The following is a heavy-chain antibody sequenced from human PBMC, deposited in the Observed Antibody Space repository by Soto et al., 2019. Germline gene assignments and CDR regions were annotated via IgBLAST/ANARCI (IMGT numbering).Heavy chain of an antibody. J-gene: IGHJ6*02. CDR3: ARDMRLLWFGEPSYYYGMDV. CDR1: GFTFSSYA. V-gene: IGHV3-30-3*01. CDR2: ISYDGSNK. D-gene: IGHD3-10*01. Sequence: GGSLRLSCAASGFTFSSYAMHWVRQAPGKGLEWVAVISYDGSNKYYADSVKGRFTISRDNSKNTLYLQMNSLRAEDTAVYYCARDMRLLWFGEPSYYYGMDVWGQGTTVTVSS.